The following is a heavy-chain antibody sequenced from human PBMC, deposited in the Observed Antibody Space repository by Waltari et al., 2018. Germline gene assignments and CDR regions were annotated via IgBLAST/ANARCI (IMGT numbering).Heavy chain of an antibody. Sequence: EVQLLESGGGLVQPGGSLRLSCSALGFTLSIYAMSWVRQAPGKGLEWVSAITTGGSAFYADSVKARFTISRDNSKNTLYLEMNSLRAEDTAVYYCARASRYDSGWTAYYDYWGQGTLVTVSS. J-gene: IGHJ4*02. CDR2: ITTGGSA. CDR3: ARASRYDSGWTAYYDY. V-gene: IGHV3-23*01. D-gene: IGHD6-19*01. CDR1: GFTLSIYA.